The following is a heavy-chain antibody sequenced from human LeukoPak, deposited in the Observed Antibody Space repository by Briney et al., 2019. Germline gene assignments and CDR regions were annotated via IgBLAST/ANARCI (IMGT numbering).Heavy chain of an antibody. V-gene: IGHV4-59*01. D-gene: IGHD3-16*01. Sequence: AETLSLTCTVSGGSISSYYWSWIRQPPGKGLEWIGYIYYSGSTNYNPSLKSRVTISVDTSKNQFSLKLSSVTAADTAVYYCARETSQKGAHYMDVWGQGTTVTISS. CDR3: ARETSQKGAHYMDV. J-gene: IGHJ6*03. CDR2: IYYSGST. CDR1: GGSISSYY.